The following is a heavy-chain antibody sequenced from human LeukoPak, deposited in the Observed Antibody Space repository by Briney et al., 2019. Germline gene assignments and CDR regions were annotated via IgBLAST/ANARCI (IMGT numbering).Heavy chain of an antibody. CDR1: GNTFTRYA. CDR3: TRGGLTTIHY. D-gene: IGHD4-11*01. CDR2: INPNSGNT. V-gene: IGHV1-8*01. Sequence: ASVTVSCQASGNTFTRYAINWVRQATGQGLEWMGWINPNSGNTGYAQKFQGRVTLTRNTSISTAYMELANLRSEDTAVYYCTRGGLTTIHYWGQGTLVTVSS. J-gene: IGHJ4*02.